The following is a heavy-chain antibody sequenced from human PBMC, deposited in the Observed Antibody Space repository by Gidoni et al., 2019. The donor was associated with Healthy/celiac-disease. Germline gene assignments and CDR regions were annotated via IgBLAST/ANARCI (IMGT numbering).Heavy chain of an antibody. CDR3: ARDEGKYGAHYSGDAFDI. CDR1: GGSISSYY. D-gene: IGHD4-17*01. CDR2: IYTSGST. Sequence: QVQLQESGPGLVKPSETLSLTCTVSGGSISSYYWSWIQQPAGKGLEWIGRIYTSGSTNYNPSLKSRVTMSVDTSKNQFSLKLSSVTAADTAVYYCARDEGKYGAHYSGDAFDIWGQGTMVTVSS. J-gene: IGHJ3*02. V-gene: IGHV4-4*07.